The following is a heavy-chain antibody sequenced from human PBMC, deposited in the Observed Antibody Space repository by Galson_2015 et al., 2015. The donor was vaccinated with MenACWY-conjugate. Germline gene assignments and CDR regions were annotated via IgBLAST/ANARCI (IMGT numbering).Heavy chain of an antibody. D-gene: IGHD3-22*01. CDR3: SSTYYYDSGGAFDI. V-gene: IGHV3-49*03. J-gene: IGHJ3*02. CDR1: GFTFGDYT. CDR2: IRSKAYGGTT. Sequence: SLRLSCATSGFTFGDYTMSWFRQAPGKGLEWVGFIRSKAYGGTTQYAASVKGRFTILRDDSKSIAYLQMNSLKTEDTAVYYCSSTYYYDSGGAFDIWGQGTMVTVSP.